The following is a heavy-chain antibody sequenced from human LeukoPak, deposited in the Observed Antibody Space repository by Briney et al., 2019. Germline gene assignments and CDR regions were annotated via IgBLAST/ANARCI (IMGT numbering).Heavy chain of an antibody. D-gene: IGHD6-13*01. Sequence: LETLSLTCTVSGGSISSYYWSWIRQPAGKGLEWIGRIYTSGSTNYNPSLKSRVTMSVDTSKNQFSLKLSSVTAADTAVYYCASSSSWKLGDYFDYWGQGTLVTVSS. CDR3: ASSSSWKLGDYFDY. J-gene: IGHJ4*02. V-gene: IGHV4-4*07. CDR2: IYTSGST. CDR1: GGSISSYY.